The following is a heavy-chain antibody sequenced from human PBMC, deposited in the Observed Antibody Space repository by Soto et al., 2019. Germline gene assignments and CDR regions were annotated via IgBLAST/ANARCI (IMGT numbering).Heavy chain of an antibody. J-gene: IGHJ4*02. Sequence: EVQLVESGGGPVTPGGSLRLSCAASGFAFNTYRMNWDRQAPGKGLEWVAFITRSSSYIYYADSVTGRFTLSRDNAKNSLDPQMNSLRAEATDIYYCAIEDGWLTLDYWGEGTLVTVSS. D-gene: IGHD6-19*01. CDR1: GFAFNTYR. CDR3: AIEDGWLTLDY. V-gene: IGHV3-21*06. CDR2: ITRSSSYI.